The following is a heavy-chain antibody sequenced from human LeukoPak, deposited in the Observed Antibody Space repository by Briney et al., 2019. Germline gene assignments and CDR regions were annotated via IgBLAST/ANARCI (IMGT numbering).Heavy chain of an antibody. CDR2: FSAYNGNT. J-gene: IGHJ4*02. CDR3: ARERWELRHAFDY. V-gene: IGHV1-18*01. D-gene: IGHD1-26*01. CDR1: GYTFTSYG. Sequence: ASVKVSCKASGYTFTSYGISWVRQAPGHGLEWMGWFSAYNGNTNYAQKLQGRVTMTTDTSTSTAYMELRSPRSDDTAVYYCARERWELRHAFDYWGQGTLVTVSS.